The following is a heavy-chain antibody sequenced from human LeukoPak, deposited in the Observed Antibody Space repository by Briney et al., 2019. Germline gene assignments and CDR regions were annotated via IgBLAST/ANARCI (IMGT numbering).Heavy chain of an antibody. J-gene: IGHJ5*02. Sequence: VASVKVSCKASGYTFTGYYMHWVRQAPGQVLEWMGWINPNSGGTNYAQKFQGRVTMTRDTSISTAYMELSRLRSDDTAVYYCARETYYYDSRVFDPWGQGTLVTVSS. CDR3: ARETYYYDSRVFDP. V-gene: IGHV1-2*02. CDR1: GYTFTGYY. CDR2: INPNSGGT. D-gene: IGHD3-22*01.